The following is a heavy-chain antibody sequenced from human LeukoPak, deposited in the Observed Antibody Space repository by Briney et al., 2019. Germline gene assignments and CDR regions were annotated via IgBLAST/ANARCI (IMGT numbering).Heavy chain of an antibody. CDR3: ARDYASDY. J-gene: IGHJ4*02. Sequence: PGGSLRLSCAASGFTFSRYEMNWVRQAPGKGLEWVSYISRSGDTIYFADSVKGRFTISRDNAKNPLYLQMSSLRAEDTAVYYCARDYASDYWGQGTLVTVS. V-gene: IGHV3-48*03. CDR1: GFTFSRYE. CDR2: ISRSGDTI. D-gene: IGHD3-10*01.